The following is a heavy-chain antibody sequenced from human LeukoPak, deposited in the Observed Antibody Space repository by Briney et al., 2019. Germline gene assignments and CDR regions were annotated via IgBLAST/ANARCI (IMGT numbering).Heavy chain of an antibody. CDR1: GFTFSSYS. CDR2: TSNKAQSYTT. V-gene: IGHV3-72*01. CDR3: TRHYFSD. D-gene: IGHD2-15*01. Sequence: PGGSLRLSCAASGFTFSSYSMNWVRQAPGKGLEWVGRTSNKAQSYTTYYAASVKGRFTISRDDSKNPLYLQMNSLKTEDTAVYYCTRHYFSDWGQGTLVTVSS. J-gene: IGHJ1*01.